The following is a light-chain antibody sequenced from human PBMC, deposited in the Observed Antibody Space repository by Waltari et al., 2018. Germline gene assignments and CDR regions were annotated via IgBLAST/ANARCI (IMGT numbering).Light chain of an antibody. J-gene: IGKJ2*03. CDR3: YQHSSGYS. CDR1: QSVSRY. CDR2: SAS. V-gene: IGKV3-11*01. Sequence: LLTQSPATLSLSPGERATLSCRASQSVSRYLAWYQQKPGQAPRLLIHSASSRATGIPDRFSGSGSGTEFTLTISSLEPEDVGVYHCYQHSSGYSFAQGTKVEIK.